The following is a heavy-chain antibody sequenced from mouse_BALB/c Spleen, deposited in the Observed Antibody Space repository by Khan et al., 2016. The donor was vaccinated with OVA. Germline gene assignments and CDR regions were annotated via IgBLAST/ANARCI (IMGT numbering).Heavy chain of an antibody. J-gene: IGHJ1*01. CDR1: GYTFTRYY. D-gene: IGHD1-1*01. CDR2: INPSNGGT. Sequence: QVQLKESGTELVKPGASVKLSCKTSGYTFTRYYMYWVKQRPGQGLEWIGEINPSNGGTNFNETFKSKATLTVDKLSSTAYMQLSSLTSEDSAVYYCTRKDYYGSSHRYFDVWGGGTTVTVSS. CDR3: TRKDYYGSSHRYFDV. V-gene: IGHV1-53*01.